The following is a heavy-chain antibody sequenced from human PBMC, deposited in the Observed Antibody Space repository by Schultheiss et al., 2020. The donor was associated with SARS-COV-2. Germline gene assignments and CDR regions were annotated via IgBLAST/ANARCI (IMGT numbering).Heavy chain of an antibody. V-gene: IGHV4-59*12. CDR2: INRSGST. CDR3: AKDHSPRSLGVVLGY. J-gene: IGHJ4*02. CDR1: GGSISSYY. D-gene: IGHD3-3*01. Sequence: SQTLSLTCTVSGGSISSYYWSWIRQPPGKGLEWIGEINRSGSTNYNPSLKSRVTISVDTSKNQFSLKLNSVTAADTAVYYCAKDHSPRSLGVVLGYWGQGTLVTVSS.